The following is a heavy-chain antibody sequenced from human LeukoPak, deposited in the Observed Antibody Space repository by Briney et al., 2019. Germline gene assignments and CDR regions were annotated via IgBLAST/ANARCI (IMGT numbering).Heavy chain of an antibody. CDR3: ARDSGSGWFYEAFDI. Sequence: SQTLSLTCTVSGGSVSSGTYYWSWIRQPGGKGLEWIGRIYTSGSTNYNPSLKSRITISIVTSKNQFSLKLSSVTAADTAVYYCARDSGSGWFYEAFDIWGQGTIVIVSS. J-gene: IGHJ3*02. CDR1: GGSVSSGTYY. CDR2: IYTSGST. V-gene: IGHV4-61*02. D-gene: IGHD6-19*01.